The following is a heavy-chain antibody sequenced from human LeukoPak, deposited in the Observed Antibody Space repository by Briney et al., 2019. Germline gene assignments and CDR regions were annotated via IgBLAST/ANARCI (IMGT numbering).Heavy chain of an antibody. Sequence: PSETLSLTCTVSGGSISSGSYYWSWIRQPAGKGLEWIGRIYTSGSTNYNPSLKSRVTISVDTSKNQFSLKLSSVTAADTAVYYCAREWELDFNWFDPWGQGTLVTVSS. CDR1: GGSISSGSYY. V-gene: IGHV4-61*02. J-gene: IGHJ5*02. CDR2: IYTSGST. D-gene: IGHD1-26*01. CDR3: AREWELDFNWFDP.